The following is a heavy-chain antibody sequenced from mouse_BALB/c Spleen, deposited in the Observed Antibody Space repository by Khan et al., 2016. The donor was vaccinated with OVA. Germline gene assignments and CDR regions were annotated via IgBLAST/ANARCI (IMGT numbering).Heavy chain of an antibody. D-gene: IGHD2-1*01. CDR2: IDPSNGDT. Sequence: VQLKESGAELVRPGASVKLSCTASGFNIKDTYMHWVKQRPEQGLEWIGRIDPSNGDTKYDPKFQDKATIPTDTSSNTAYLQLSSLTSEDTAVYYWATLYGNPFPDWGQGTLGTVSA. CDR3: ATLYGNPFPD. J-gene: IGHJ3*01. V-gene: IGHV14-3*02. CDR1: GFNIKDTY.